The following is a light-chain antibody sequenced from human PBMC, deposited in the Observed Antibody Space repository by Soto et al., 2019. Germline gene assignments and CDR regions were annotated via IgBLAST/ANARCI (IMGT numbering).Light chain of an antibody. V-gene: IGLV1-44*01. CDR3: AAWDDSLNGPV. J-gene: IGLJ2*01. Sequence: QAVVTQAPSASGTPGQRVTISCSGSSSNIGSNTVTWYQQLPGTAPKLLIYNNNHRPSGVPDRFSGSKSGTSASLAISGLQSEDEAHYYCAAWDDSLNGPVFGGGTKLTVL. CDR1: SSNIGSNT. CDR2: NNN.